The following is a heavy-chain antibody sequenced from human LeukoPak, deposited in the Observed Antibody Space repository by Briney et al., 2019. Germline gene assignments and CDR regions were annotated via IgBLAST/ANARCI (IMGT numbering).Heavy chain of an antibody. Sequence: GASVKVSCKASGGTFSSYAISWVRQAPGQGLEWMGRIIPILGIANYAQKFQGRVTITADKSTSTAYMELSSLRSEDTAVYYCASNYGSGSYSLRWGQGTLVTVSS. CDR1: GGTFSSYA. CDR3: ASNYGSGSYSLR. J-gene: IGHJ4*02. D-gene: IGHD3-10*01. V-gene: IGHV1-69*04. CDR2: IIPILGIA.